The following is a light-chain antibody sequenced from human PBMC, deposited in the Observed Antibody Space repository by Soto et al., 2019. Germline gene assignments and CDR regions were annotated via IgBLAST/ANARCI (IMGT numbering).Light chain of an antibody. J-gene: IGKJ1*01. V-gene: IGKV1-5*01. CDR2: DAS. CDR1: QSISSW. CDR3: QQYNSFPWT. Sequence: DIQMTQSPSTLSGSVGDRVTITCRASQSISSWLAWYQQKPGKAPKVLIYDASSLESGVPPRFNGSRSETEFTLTIRNLQPDDFATYYCQQYNSFPWTFGLGTKVDIK.